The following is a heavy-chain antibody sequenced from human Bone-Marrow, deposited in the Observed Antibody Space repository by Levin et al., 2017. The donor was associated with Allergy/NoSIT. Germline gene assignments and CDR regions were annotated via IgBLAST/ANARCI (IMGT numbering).Heavy chain of an antibody. D-gene: IGHD6-6*01. V-gene: IGHV3-23*01. CDR1: GFTFSSYA. CDR3: AKDISSSWSTGDLDY. Sequence: GESLKISCAASGFTFSSYAMSWVRQAPGKGLEWVSGIRGSGVGTYYADSAKGRFTISRDNSKNTLYLQMKSLRAEDTAVYYGAKDISSSWSTGDLDYWGQGTQVTVSS. CDR2: IRGSGVGT. J-gene: IGHJ4*02.